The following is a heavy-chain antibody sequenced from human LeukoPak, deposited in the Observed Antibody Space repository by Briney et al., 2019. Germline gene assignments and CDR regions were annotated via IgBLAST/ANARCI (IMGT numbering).Heavy chain of an antibody. CDR3: ARRGGGRWFDP. J-gene: IGHJ5*02. V-gene: IGHV4-31*03. D-gene: IGHD3-16*01. CDR2: IYNTGNT. Sequence: PSETLSLTCTVSGGSISSGDYFWSWIRRHPERGLEWIGYIYNTGNTYCNPSLKSRVTLSVDTSKNQFSLKLTSVTAADTAVYYCARRGGGRWFDPWGQGTLVTVSS. CDR1: GGSISSGDYF.